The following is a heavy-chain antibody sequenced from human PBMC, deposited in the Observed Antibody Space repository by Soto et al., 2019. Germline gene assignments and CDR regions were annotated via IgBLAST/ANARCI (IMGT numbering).Heavy chain of an antibody. J-gene: IGHJ6*02. V-gene: IGHV3-73*01. CDR3: TRPYYDSSGYYYTAPYGMDV. D-gene: IGHD3-22*01. CDR1: GFTFSGSA. CDR2: IRSKASSYAT. Sequence: GGSLRLSCAASGFTFSGSAMHWVRQASGKGLEWVGRIRSKASSYATAYAASVKGRFTISRDDSKNTAYLQMNSLKTEDTAVYYCTRPYYDSSGYYYTAPYGMDVWGQGTTVTVSS.